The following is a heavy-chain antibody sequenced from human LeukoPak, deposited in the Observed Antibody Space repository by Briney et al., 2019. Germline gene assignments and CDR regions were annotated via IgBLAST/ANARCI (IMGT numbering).Heavy chain of an antibody. J-gene: IGHJ4*02. CDR3: ARGVRTYPYYFDY. V-gene: IGHV4-59*08. CDR2: IFYTGRT. Sequence: PSETLSLICTVSGGSISSYYWSWIRQSPGKGLEWIGYIFYTGRTTYNPSLKSRVTISVDTSSNQFSLNLYSVTAADTAVYYCARGVRTYPYYFDYWGQGTLVTVSS. CDR1: GGSISSYY.